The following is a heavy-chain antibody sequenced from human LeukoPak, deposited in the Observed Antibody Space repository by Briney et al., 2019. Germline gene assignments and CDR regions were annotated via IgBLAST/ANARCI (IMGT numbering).Heavy chain of an antibody. CDR1: GGTFSSYA. Sequence: VASVTVSCTASGGTFSSYAISWVRQAPGQGLEWMGGIIPIFGTANYAQKFQGRVTITADESTSTAYMELSSLRSEDTAVYYCARDPAAAGNFDYWGQGTLVTVSS. J-gene: IGHJ4*02. CDR2: IIPIFGTA. V-gene: IGHV1-69*13. CDR3: ARDPAAAGNFDY. D-gene: IGHD6-13*01.